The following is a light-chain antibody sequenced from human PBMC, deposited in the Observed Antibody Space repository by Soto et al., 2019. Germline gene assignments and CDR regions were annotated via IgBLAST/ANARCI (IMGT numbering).Light chain of an antibody. Sequence: DMQMTQSPSSLSASVGDRVTITCRASQSINSYVNWYQQKPGKAPKILIYAASSLHSGVSSRFSGSGYGTDFTLTISSLQPEDSATYYCQQSYGTPFTFGGGTKVEIK. CDR3: QQSYGTPFT. V-gene: IGKV1-39*01. CDR1: QSINSY. J-gene: IGKJ4*01. CDR2: AAS.